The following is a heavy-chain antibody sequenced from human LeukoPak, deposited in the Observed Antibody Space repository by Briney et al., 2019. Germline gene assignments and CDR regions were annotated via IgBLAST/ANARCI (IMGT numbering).Heavy chain of an antibody. J-gene: IGHJ6*03. CDR3: VRETGTIGYYMDV. CDR1: GFTFTGNS. Sequence: GGSLRLSCAASGFTFTGNSMHWVRQGPGKGLVWVARIHRDGGMTRYADSVEGRFTISRDNAKNMLYLQMNSLRAEDTAIYYCVRETGTIGYYMDVWGKGTTVTVS. V-gene: IGHV3-74*01. D-gene: IGHD2-15*01. CDR2: IHRDGGMT.